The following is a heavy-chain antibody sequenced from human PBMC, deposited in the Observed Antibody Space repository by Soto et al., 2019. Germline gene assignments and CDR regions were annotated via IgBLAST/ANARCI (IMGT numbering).Heavy chain of an antibody. V-gene: IGHV3-23*01. CDR2: ISGSGGST. J-gene: IGHJ4*02. Sequence: EVQLLESGGGLVQPGGSLRLSCAASGFTFSSYAMSWVRQAPGKGLEWVSAISGSGGSTYYADSVKGRFTISRDNSKNTLYLQMNSLRAEDTAVYYCASRVLGRTVYGDYAFPRGDYWGQGTLVTVSS. D-gene: IGHD4-17*01. CDR3: ASRVLGRTVYGDYAFPRGDY. CDR1: GFTFSSYA.